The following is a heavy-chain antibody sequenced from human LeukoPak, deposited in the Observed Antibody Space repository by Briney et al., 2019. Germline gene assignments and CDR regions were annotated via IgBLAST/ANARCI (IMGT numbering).Heavy chain of an antibody. V-gene: IGHV4-34*01. CDR3: ARQRRAKNGTDSSGCFY. J-gene: IGHJ4*02. CDR1: GGSFSGYY. Sequence: PSETLSLTCAVYGGSFSGYYWSWIRQPPGKGLEWIGEINHSGSTNYNPSLKSRVTISVDTSKNQFSLKLSSVTAADTAVYYCARQRRAKNGTDSSGCFYWGQGTLVTVSS. CDR2: INHSGST. D-gene: IGHD3-22*01.